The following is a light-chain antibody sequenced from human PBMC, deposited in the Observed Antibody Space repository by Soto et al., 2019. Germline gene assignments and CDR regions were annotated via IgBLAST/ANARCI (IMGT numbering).Light chain of an antibody. Sequence: EIVLTQSPRTLSLSPGERATLSCTASQSVDKYLAWYQQKPGQPPRLLISDASNRATGIPARFSGSGSGTDFTLTISSLEPEDFALCYCQQRSGWPLTFGGGTRVEI. J-gene: IGKJ4*01. CDR2: DAS. V-gene: IGKV3-11*01. CDR1: QSVDKY. CDR3: QQRSGWPLT.